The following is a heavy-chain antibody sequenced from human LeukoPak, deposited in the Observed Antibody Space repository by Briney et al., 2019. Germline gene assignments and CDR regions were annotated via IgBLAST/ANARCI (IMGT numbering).Heavy chain of an antibody. CDR3: AREGSSGWYRDLYYFDY. CDR1: GGTFSSYA. D-gene: IGHD6-19*01. CDR2: IIPIFGTA. Sequence: ASVKVSCKASGGTFSSYAISWVRQAPGQGLVWMGGIIPIFGTANYAQKFQGRVTITADESTSTAYMELSSLRSEDTAVYYCAREGSSGWYRDLYYFDYWGQGTLVTVSS. J-gene: IGHJ4*02. V-gene: IGHV1-69*13.